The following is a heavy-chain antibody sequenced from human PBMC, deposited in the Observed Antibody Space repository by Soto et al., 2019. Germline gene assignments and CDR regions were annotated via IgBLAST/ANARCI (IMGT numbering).Heavy chain of an antibody. CDR3: VYGSGSYSAPYDAFDI. CDR1: GFTFSSYA. CDR2: ISGSGGST. J-gene: IGHJ3*02. Sequence: PGGSLRLACAASGFTFSSYAMSWVSQAAGKGREWVSAISGSGGSTYYADPVKGRFAISRDNSKNTLYLQMNSLRAEDTAVYYCVYGSGSYSAPYDAFDIWGQGAMVTVS. V-gene: IGHV3-23*01. D-gene: IGHD3-10*01.